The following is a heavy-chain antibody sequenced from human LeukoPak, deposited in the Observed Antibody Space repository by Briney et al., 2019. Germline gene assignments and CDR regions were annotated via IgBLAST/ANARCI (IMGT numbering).Heavy chain of an antibody. CDR3: ATSRVFDY. CDR2: ISTSSANI. J-gene: IGHJ4*02. CDR1: GFKFGDYF. Sequence: GGSLRLSCAASGFKFGDYFMSWIRQSPEKGLQWVAFISTSSANIRYADFVKGRFTISRDNAKNSLYLQMHSLRTEDTAVYYCATSRVFDYWARETWSPSPQ. V-gene: IGHV3-11*04.